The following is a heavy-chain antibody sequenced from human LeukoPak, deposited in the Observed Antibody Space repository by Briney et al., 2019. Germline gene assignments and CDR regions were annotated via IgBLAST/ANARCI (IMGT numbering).Heavy chain of an antibody. CDR3: VRVGNYREFDY. J-gene: IGHJ4*02. V-gene: IGHV3-64*01. CDR2: VSSNGDAT. D-gene: IGHD1-7*01. CDR1: GFTFSNYA. Sequence: GGSLRLSCAASGFTFSNYALHWVRQAPGKGLEYVSAVSSNGDATFYANSVKGRFTISRDNSKNTLYLQMGSLRAEDMAVYYCVRVGNYREFDYWGQGTLVTVSS.